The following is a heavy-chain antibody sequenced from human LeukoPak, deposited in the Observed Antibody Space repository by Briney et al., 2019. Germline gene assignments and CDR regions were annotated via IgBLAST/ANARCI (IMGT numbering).Heavy chain of an antibody. CDR2: IKPDGSEK. D-gene: IGHD6-19*01. J-gene: IGHJ4*02. Sequence: PGGSLRLSCAASGFIFSNYWLTWVRQAPGKGLEWVANIKPDGSEKNYVDSVKGRFTISRDNAKNSLYPQMSSLRAEDTAVYYCAGPPQAGPFDYWGQGTLVTVSS. CDR3: AGPPQAGPFDY. CDR1: GFIFSNYW. V-gene: IGHV3-7*01.